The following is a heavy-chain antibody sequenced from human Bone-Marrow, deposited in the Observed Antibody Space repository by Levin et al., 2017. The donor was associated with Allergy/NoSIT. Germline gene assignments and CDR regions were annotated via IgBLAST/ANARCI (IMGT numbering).Heavy chain of an antibody. Sequence: KTGGSLRLSCKASGYRFTSQWIGWVRQTPRKGLEWMGVIHPVDSDIKYSPPFQGQVTISVDTSISTAFLQWSSLKASDTATYYCARLVQRGSHFHFYMDVWGNGTAVTVSS. CDR3: ARLVQRGSHFHFYMDV. CDR1: GYRFTSQW. D-gene: IGHD1-26*01. CDR2: IHPVDSDI. J-gene: IGHJ6*03. V-gene: IGHV5-51*01.